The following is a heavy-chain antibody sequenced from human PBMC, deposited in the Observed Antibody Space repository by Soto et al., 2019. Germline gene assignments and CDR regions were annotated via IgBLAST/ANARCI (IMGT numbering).Heavy chain of an antibody. V-gene: IGHV1-69*12. J-gene: IGHJ3*02. CDR1: GGTFSNHA. Sequence: QVHLVQSGAEVKKPGSSVKVSCKAPGGTFSNHAINWVRQAPGQGLEWMGRIIPIFTTTNYAQTFQGKVTMIADESTTTAYLELSSLKHDDTAVYYCAREVAADGTFREDVFDIWGQGRLVTVSS. D-gene: IGHD6-13*01. CDR2: IIPIFTTT. CDR3: AREVAADGTFREDVFDI.